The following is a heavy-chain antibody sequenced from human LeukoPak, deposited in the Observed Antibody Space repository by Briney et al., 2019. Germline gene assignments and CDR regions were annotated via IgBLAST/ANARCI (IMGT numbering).Heavy chain of an antibody. D-gene: IGHD6-13*01. V-gene: IGHV4-4*07. CDR1: GGSISSYY. Sequence: PSETLSLTCTVSGGSISSYYWSWIRQPAGKGLEWIGRIYTSGSTNYNPSLKSRVTMSVDTSKNQFSLKLSSVTAADTAVYYCARDYSSSWSEENWFDPWGQGTLVTVSS. CDR3: ARDYSSSWSEENWFDP. CDR2: IYTSGST. J-gene: IGHJ5*02.